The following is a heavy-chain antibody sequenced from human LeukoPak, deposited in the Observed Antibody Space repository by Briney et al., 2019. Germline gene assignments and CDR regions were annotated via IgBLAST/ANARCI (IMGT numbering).Heavy chain of an antibody. CDR2: IYYSGST. J-gene: IGHJ6*03. D-gene: IGHD3-3*01. V-gene: IGHV4-59*01. CDR1: GGSISSYY. Sequence: KPSETLSLTCTVSGGSISSYYWSWIRQPPGKGLEWIGYIYYSGSTNYNPSLKSRVTISIDTSQHQFSLKLSSLTAADTAVYYCARAKRSLEWSDFYYYMDVWGKGTTVTVSS. CDR3: ARAKRSLEWSDFYYYMDV.